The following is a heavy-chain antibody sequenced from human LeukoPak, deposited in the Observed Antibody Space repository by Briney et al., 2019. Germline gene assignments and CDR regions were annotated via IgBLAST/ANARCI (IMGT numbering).Heavy chain of an antibody. V-gene: IGHV3-15*01. J-gene: IGHJ4*02. CDR3: NTEGGLFGY. Sequence: GGSLRLSCAASGFTFSDAWMSWVRQAPGKGLEWVGRIKTKTDGGTTDYVAPVKGRFTISRDDSKNTLYLQMNSLETEDTAVYYCNTEGGLFGYWGQGTLVTVSS. CDR2: IKTKTDGGTT. D-gene: IGHD3-10*02. CDR1: GFTFSDAW.